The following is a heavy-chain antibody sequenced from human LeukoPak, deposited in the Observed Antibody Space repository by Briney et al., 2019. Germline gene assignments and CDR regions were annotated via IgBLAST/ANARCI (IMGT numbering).Heavy chain of an antibody. V-gene: IGHV3-30-3*01. Sequence: GGSLRLSCKPSGFTFSSYAMHWVRQAPGKGLEWEAVISYDGSNKYYADSVKGRFTISRDNSKNTLYLQMNSLRAEDTAVYYCARDRRRDGYKLDAFDIWSQGTMVTVSS. D-gene: IGHD5-24*01. CDR1: GFTFSSYA. J-gene: IGHJ3*02. CDR2: ISYDGSNK. CDR3: ARDRRRDGYKLDAFDI.